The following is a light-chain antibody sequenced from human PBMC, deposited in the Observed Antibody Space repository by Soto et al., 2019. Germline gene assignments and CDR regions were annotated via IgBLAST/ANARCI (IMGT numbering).Light chain of an antibody. CDR1: QSISSW. Sequence: DIQMTQSPSTLSASVGDRVIITCRASQSISSWLAWYQQKPGKAPKLLIYDASSLESGVPSRFSGSGSGTEFTLTISSLQPDDFATYYCQQYNTYPRLTFGGGTKVEIK. V-gene: IGKV1-5*01. CDR2: DAS. J-gene: IGKJ4*01. CDR3: QQYNTYPRLT.